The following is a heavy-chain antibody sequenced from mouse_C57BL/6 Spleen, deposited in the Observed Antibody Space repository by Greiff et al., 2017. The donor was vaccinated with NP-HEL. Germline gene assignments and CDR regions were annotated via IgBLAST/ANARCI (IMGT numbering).Heavy chain of an antibody. J-gene: IGHJ1*03. Sequence: EVQLQQSGAELVRPGASVKLSCTASGFNIKDDYMHWVKQRPEQGLEWIGWIDPENGDTEYASKFQGKATITADTSSNTAYLQLSSLASEDTAGYYGTRYYYGRRRYFDVWGTGTTVTVSS. CDR3: TRYYYGRRRYFDV. V-gene: IGHV14-4*01. CDR2: IDPENGDT. D-gene: IGHD1-1*01. CDR1: GFNIKDDY.